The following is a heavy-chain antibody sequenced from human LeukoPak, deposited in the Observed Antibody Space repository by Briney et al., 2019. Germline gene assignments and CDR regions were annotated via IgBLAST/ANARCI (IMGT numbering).Heavy chain of an antibody. CDR3: ARDRAGQRYFLYNWFDP. Sequence: GGSLRLSCAASGFTFSSYGMHWVRQAPGKGLEGVAVIWYDGSNKYYADSVKGRFTISRDNSKNKLYLQMNSLRAEDTAVYYCARDRAGQRYFLYNWFDPWGQGTLVTVSS. D-gene: IGHD2/OR15-2a*01. J-gene: IGHJ5*02. CDR2: IWYDGSNK. CDR1: GFTFSSYG. V-gene: IGHV3-33*01.